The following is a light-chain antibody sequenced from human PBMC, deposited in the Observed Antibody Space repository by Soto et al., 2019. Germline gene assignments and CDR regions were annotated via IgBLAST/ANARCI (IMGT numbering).Light chain of an antibody. CDR3: QQSYNAPRT. V-gene: IGKV1-39*01. J-gene: IGKJ1*01. CDR2: AAS. CDR1: QSISSY. Sequence: DIQMTQSPSSLSASVGDRVTITCRASQSISSYLNWYQQKPGKAPKLLIYAASSLQSGVPSRFSGSGSGTDFTLTISSLQPEDFAIYYCQQSYNAPRTFGPGTKVDI.